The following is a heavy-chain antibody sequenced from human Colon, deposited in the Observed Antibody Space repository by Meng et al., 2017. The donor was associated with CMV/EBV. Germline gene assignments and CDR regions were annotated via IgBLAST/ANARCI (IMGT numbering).Heavy chain of an antibody. Sequence: GGSLRLSCGVSGPTLTNSYMTWVRQPPGKGLEWVSIIYSGGSTSYGGSVKGRFTISRDISRNMVYLQMNSLRSDDTAVYYCARDTSGAGMDHWGQGTVVTVSS. D-gene: IGHD1-26*01. J-gene: IGHJ4*02. CDR3: ARDTSGAGMDH. V-gene: IGHV3-66*02. CDR2: IYSGGST. CDR1: GPTLTNSY.